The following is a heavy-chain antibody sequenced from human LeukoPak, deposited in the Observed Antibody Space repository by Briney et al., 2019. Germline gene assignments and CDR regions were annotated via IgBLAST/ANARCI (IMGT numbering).Heavy chain of an antibody. J-gene: IGHJ4*02. V-gene: IGHV3-23*01. D-gene: IGHD5-12*01. CDR1: GFTSSTYA. Sequence: GGSLRLSCAASGFTSSTYAMSWVRQAPGKGLEWVSAISGSGGSTYYADSVKGRFTISRDNSKNTLYLQMNSLRAEDTAVYYCAKGGGSGYIDFDYWGQGTLVTVSS. CDR3: AKGGGSGYIDFDY. CDR2: ISGSGGST.